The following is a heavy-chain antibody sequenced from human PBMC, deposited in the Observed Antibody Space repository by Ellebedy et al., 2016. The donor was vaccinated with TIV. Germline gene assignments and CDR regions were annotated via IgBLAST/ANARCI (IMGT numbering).Heavy chain of an antibody. CDR2: IDPSDSYT. Sequence: GESLKISXKGSGYSFTSYWIGWVRQMPGKGLEWMGRIDPSDSYTNYSPSFQGQVTISADKSISTAYLQWSSLKASDTAMYYCARRDSSGYYGLVGSAFDIWGQGTMVTVSS. D-gene: IGHD3-22*01. J-gene: IGHJ3*02. CDR3: ARRDSSGYYGLVGSAFDI. V-gene: IGHV5-10-1*04. CDR1: GYSFTSYW.